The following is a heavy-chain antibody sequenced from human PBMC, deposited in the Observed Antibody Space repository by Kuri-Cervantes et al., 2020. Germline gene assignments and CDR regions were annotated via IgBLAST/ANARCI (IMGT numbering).Heavy chain of an antibody. CDR3: AREIGGIVVDNWFDP. J-gene: IGHJ5*02. D-gene: IGHD3-22*01. V-gene: IGHV4-61*01. CDR1: GGSVSSGSYY. Sequence: GSLRLSCTVSGGSVSSGSYYWSWIRQPPGKGLEWIGYIYYSGSTNYNPSLKSRVTISVDTSKNQFSLKLSSVTAADTAVYYCAREIGGIVVDNWFDPWGQGTLVTVSS. CDR2: IYYSGST.